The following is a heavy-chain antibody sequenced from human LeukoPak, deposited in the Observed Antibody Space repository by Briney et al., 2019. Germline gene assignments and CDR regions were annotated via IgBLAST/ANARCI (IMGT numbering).Heavy chain of an antibody. CDR2: ISRNGGST. Sequence: PGGSLRLSCAASGFTFSSYAMHWVRQAPGKGLEYVSAISRNGGSTYYANSVKGRFTISRDNSKNTLYLQMGSLRAEDMAVYYCARQGVPAPYYYYMDVWGKRTTVTVSS. V-gene: IGHV3-64*01. J-gene: IGHJ6*03. D-gene: IGHD3-16*01. CDR3: ARQGVPAPYYYYMDV. CDR1: GFTFSSYA.